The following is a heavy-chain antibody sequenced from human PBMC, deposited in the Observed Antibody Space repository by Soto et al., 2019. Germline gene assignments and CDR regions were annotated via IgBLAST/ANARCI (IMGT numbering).Heavy chain of an antibody. CDR1: GFTFSSYA. V-gene: IGHV3-23*01. Sequence: PGGSLRLSCAASGFTFSSYAMSWVRQAPGKGLEWVSAISGSGGSTYYADSVKGRFTISRDNSKNTLYLQMNSLRAEDTAVYYCAKLWFGELSRRPFGMDVWGQGTTVTVSS. CDR3: AKLWFGELSRRPFGMDV. D-gene: IGHD3-10*01. J-gene: IGHJ6*02. CDR2: ISGSGGST.